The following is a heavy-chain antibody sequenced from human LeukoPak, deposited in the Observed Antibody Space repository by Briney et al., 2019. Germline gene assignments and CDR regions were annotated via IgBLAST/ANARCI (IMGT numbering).Heavy chain of an antibody. CDR2: IFYSGYT. D-gene: IGHD3-10*01. Sequence: PSETLSLTCTVSGGSIRTTSSYWGWIRQPPGKGLEWIGSIFYSGYTYSNSSLESRVTMSVDTSKNQFSLKLSSVTAADTAVYYCAREGLGSGTDRHFDYWGQGTLVSVSS. CDR1: GGSIRTTSSY. CDR3: AREGLGSGTDRHFDY. J-gene: IGHJ4*02. V-gene: IGHV4-39*07.